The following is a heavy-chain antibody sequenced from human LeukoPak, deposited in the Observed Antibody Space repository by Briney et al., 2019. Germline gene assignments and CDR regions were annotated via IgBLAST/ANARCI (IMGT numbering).Heavy chain of an antibody. CDR3: ARQWDEASFDY. CDR1: GYSFTSYW. J-gene: IGHJ4*02. V-gene: IGHV5-51*01. Sequence: GESLQISCKGSGYSFTSYWIGWVRQLPGKGLEWMGIIYPGDSDTRYSPSFQGQVTISADKSISTAYLQWSSLKASDTAMYYCARQWDEASFDYWGQGTLVTVSS. D-gene: IGHD1-26*01. CDR2: IYPGDSDT.